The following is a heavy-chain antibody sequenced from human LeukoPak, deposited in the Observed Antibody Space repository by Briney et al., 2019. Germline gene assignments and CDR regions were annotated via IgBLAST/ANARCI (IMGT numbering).Heavy chain of an antibody. CDR2: ISGSGVYT. V-gene: IGHV3-23*01. D-gene: IGHD3-22*01. Sequence: GGSLRLSCGASGFIFSKYAMSWVRQAPGKGLEWVSAISGSGVYTYYADSVKGRFTISGDNSKNMIYLQMNSLRVEDTAVYYCAKDQSIEKWLSFHYWGQGTLVTVSS. CDR1: GFIFSKYA. CDR3: AKDQSIEKWLSFHY. J-gene: IGHJ4*02.